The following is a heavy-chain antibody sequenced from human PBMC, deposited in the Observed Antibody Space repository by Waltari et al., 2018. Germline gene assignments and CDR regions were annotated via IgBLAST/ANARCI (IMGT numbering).Heavy chain of an antibody. CDR2: IYHSGST. J-gene: IGHJ4*02. V-gene: IGHV4-38-2*01. CDR1: GYSISSGYY. CDR3: ASRKFSGSGGVSDY. Sequence: QVQLQESGPGLVKPSETLSLTCAVAGYSISSGYYWGWIRQPPGKGLEWIGSIYHSGSTYYTPSLKSRVTISVDTSKNQFSLKLSSVTAADTAVYYCASRKFSGSGGVSDYWGQGTLVTVSS. D-gene: IGHD1-26*01.